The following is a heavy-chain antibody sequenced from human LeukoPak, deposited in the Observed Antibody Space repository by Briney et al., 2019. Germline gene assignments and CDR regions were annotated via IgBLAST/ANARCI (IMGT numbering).Heavy chain of an antibody. CDR1: GFTFSSYA. J-gene: IGHJ5*02. CDR3: AKDRFRPTICGVGNWFDP. Sequence: GSLRLSCAASGFTFSSYAMSRVRQAPGKGLEWVSAISGSGGSTYYADSVKGRFTISRDNSKNTLYLQMNSLRAEDPAVYYCAKDRFRPTICGVGNWFDPWGQGTLVTVSS. V-gene: IGHV3-23*01. D-gene: IGHD3-3*01. CDR2: ISGSGGST.